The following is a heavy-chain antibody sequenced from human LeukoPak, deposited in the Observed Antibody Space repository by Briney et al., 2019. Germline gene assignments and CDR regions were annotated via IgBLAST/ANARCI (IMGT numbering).Heavy chain of an antibody. CDR2: IYYSGST. D-gene: IGHD3-22*01. CDR1: GGSISSYY. CDR3: VTASSSYDSSGYYYVAFDI. V-gene: IGHV4-59*01. J-gene: IGHJ3*02. Sequence: SETLSLTCTVSGGSISSYYCSWIRQPPGKGLEWIGYIYYSGSTNYNPSLKSRVTISVDTSKNQLSLKLSSVTAADTAVYYCVTASSSYDSSGYYYVAFDIWGQGAMVTVSS.